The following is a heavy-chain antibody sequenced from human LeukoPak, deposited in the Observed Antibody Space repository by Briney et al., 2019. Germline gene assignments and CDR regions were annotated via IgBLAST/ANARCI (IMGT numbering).Heavy chain of an antibody. Sequence: GGSLRLSCAASGFTFNEFWMHWVRQVPGKGLMWVSRIHKDGLHTWYADSMKGRFTISRDNAENTVYLQLNSLRVEDTAVYYCARESEAAGTYYLDHRGQGNLVTVSS. J-gene: IGHJ4*02. V-gene: IGHV3-74*01. CDR3: ARESEAAGTYYLDH. D-gene: IGHD6-25*01. CDR2: IHKDGLHT. CDR1: GFTFNEFW.